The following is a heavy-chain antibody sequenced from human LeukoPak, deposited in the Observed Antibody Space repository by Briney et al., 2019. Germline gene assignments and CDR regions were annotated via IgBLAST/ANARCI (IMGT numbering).Heavy chain of an antibody. Sequence: ASVKVSCKASGYTFTSYAFRWVRQAPGQGLEWMGWINPNSGGTNYAQKFQGWVTMTRDTSISTAYMELSRLRSDDTAVYYCARERIAVAGTTYYYYYGMDVWGQGTTVTVSS. J-gene: IGHJ6*02. CDR2: INPNSGGT. CDR3: ARERIAVAGTTYYYYYGMDV. V-gene: IGHV1-2*04. D-gene: IGHD6-19*01. CDR1: GYTFTSYA.